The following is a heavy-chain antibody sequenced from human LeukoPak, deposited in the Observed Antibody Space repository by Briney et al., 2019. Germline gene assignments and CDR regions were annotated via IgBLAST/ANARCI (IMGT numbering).Heavy chain of an antibody. V-gene: IGHV4-39*01. D-gene: IGHD2-15*01. CDR1: GGSISSSSYY. J-gene: IGHJ4*02. CDR3: ARGNGGRSYDFDY. CDR2: IYYSGST. Sequence: KPSETLSLTCTVSGGSISSSSYYWGWIRQPPGKGLEWIGSIYYSGSTYYNPSLKSRVTISVDTSKNQFSLKVTSVTAADTAVYYCARGNGGRSYDFDYWGQGTLVTVSS.